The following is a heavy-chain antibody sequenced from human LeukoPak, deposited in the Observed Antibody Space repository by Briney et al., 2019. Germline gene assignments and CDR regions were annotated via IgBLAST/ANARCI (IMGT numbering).Heavy chain of an antibody. CDR2: ISGSGGSA. D-gene: IGHD3-16*01. Sequence: GGSLRLSCAASGFTFSSYAMSWVRQAPGKGLEWVSAISGSGGSAYYADSVKGRSTISRDNSKNTLYLQMNSLRAEDTAVYYCAKDTAVAVGEYWGQGTLVTVSS. CDR3: AKDTAVAVGEY. CDR1: GFTFSSYA. J-gene: IGHJ4*02. V-gene: IGHV3-23*01.